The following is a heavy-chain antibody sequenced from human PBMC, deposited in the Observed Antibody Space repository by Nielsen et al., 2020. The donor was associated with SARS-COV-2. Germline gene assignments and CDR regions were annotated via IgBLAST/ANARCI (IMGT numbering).Heavy chain of an antibody. J-gene: IGHJ4*02. CDR2: INSDGSST. D-gene: IGHD5-24*01. CDR3: ARTDGYNSYYDY. V-gene: IGHV3-74*01. CDR1: GFTFSSYW. Sequence: GGSLRLSCAASGFTFSSYWMHWVRQAPGKGLVWVSRINSDGSSTSYADSVKGRFTISRDNSKNTLYLQMNSLRAEDTAVYYCARTDGYNSYYDYWGQGTLVTVSS.